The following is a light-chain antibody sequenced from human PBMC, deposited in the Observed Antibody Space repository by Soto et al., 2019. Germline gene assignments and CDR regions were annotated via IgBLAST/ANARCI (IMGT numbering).Light chain of an antibody. J-gene: IGLJ1*01. V-gene: IGLV1-40*01. Sequence: QSVLTQPPSVSGAPGQRVTISCTGSSSNIGGGYDVHWYQQLPGTAPKLLIYGNSNRPSGVPDRFSGSKSGTSASLAITGLQAEDEADYYCQSYDSSLSVLVFGTGTKVTVL. CDR2: GNS. CDR1: SSNIGGGYD. CDR3: QSYDSSLSVLV.